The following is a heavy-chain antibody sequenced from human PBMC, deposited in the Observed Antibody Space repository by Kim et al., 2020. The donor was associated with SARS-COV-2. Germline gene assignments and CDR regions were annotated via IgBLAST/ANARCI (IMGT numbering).Heavy chain of an antibody. CDR3: ANDIVLVGREDAFDI. D-gene: IGHD2-8*02. V-gene: IGHV1-69*13. CDR2: IIPIFGTA. J-gene: IGHJ3*02. CDR1: GGTFSSYA. Sequence: SVKVSCKASGGTFSSYAISWVRQAPGQGLEWMGGIIPIFGTANYAQKFQGRVTITADESTSTAYMELSSLRSDDTAVYYCANDIVLVGREDAFDIWGQGTMVTVSS.